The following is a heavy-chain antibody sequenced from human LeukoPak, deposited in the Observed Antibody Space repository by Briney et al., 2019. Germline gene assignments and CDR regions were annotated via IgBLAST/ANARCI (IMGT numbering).Heavy chain of an antibody. Sequence: GGSLRLSCAASGFTFSSYSMNWVRQAPGKGLEWVSSISSSSSYIYYADSVKGRFTISRDNAKNSLYLQMNSLRAEDTAVYYCARLPSYYYYYYMDVWGKGTTVTVSS. V-gene: IGHV3-21*01. CDR1: GFTFSSYS. CDR2: ISSSSSYI. CDR3: ARLPSYYYYYYMDV. J-gene: IGHJ6*03.